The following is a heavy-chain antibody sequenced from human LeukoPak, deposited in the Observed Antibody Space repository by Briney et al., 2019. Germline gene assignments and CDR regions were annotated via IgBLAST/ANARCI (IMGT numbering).Heavy chain of an antibody. D-gene: IGHD5-18*01. CDR2: IYYSGST. CDR3: ARNTYRYSYGPVYMDV. J-gene: IGHJ6*03. Sequence: SETLSLTCTVSGGSISSYYWSWLRQPPGKGLEWIGYIYYSGSTNYNPSLKSRVTISVDTSKNQFSLKLSSVTAADTAVYYCARNTYRYSYGPVYMDVWGKGTTVTVSS. CDR1: GGSISSYY. V-gene: IGHV4-59*01.